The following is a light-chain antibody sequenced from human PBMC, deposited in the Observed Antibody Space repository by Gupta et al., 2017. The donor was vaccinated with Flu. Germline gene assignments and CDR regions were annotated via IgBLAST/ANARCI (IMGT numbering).Light chain of an antibody. V-gene: IGKV2-28*01. Sequence: TPGEPASISCRSSQSILHSNGYNYLDWYLQKPGQSPQLLIYLGSNRASGVPDRFSGSGSGTDFTLKISRVEAEDVGVYYCRQALQTPRTFGQGTKVEIK. CDR2: LGS. CDR3: RQALQTPRT. J-gene: IGKJ1*01. CDR1: QSILHSNGYNY.